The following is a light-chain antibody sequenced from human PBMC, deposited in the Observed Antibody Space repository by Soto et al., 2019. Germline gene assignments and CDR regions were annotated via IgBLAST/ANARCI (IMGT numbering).Light chain of an antibody. Sequence: ATLASRSSQSLTSTLAWYPHKPGQAPRLLIYGASTGATGIPARFSGSGSGTEFTLTINSLQYEDFEIYDGQQYDNWPVTFGGGTKVDIK. CDR1: QSLTST. CDR3: QQYDNWPVT. V-gene: IGKV3-15*01. CDR2: GAS. J-gene: IGKJ4*01.